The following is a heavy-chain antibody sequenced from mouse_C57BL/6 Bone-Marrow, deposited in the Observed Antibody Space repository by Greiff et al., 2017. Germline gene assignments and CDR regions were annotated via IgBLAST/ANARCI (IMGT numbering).Heavy chain of an antibody. CDR1: GYTFTDYE. CDR3: TRSPYDYYAMDY. CDR2: IDPETGGT. Sequence: QVHVKQSGAELVRPGASVTLSCKASGYTFTDYEMHWVKQTPVHGLEWIGAIDPETGGTAYNQKFKGKAILTADKSSSTADMELRSLTSEDSAVYYCTRSPYDYYAMDYWGQGTSVTVSS. V-gene: IGHV1-15*01. J-gene: IGHJ4*01.